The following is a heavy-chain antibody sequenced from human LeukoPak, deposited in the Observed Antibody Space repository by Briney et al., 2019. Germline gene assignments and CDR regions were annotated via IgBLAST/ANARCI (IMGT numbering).Heavy chain of an antibody. D-gene: IGHD6-13*01. CDR1: GYTFTGYY. J-gene: IGHJ4*02. CDR2: INPNSGGT. Sequence: ASVNVSCKASGYTFTGYYMHWVRQAPGQGLEWMGWINPNSGGTNYAQKFQGRVTMTRDTSISTAYMELSRLRSDDTAVYYCARAISKAAAGPYFDYWGQGTLVTVSS. V-gene: IGHV1-2*02. CDR3: ARAISKAAAGPYFDY.